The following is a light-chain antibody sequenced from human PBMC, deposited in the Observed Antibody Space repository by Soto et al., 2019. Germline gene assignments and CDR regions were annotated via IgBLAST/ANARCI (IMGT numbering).Light chain of an antibody. J-gene: IGKJ1*01. Sequence: EIVLTQSPGTLSLSPGERATLSCRASQSVSSSYLAWYQQKPGQAPRLLIYGASSRATGIPDRFSGSGSGTEFTLTISSLQSEDSAVYYCQQYGDSPWTFGQGTKVDIK. CDR3: QQYGDSPWT. CDR1: QSVSSSY. V-gene: IGKV3-20*01. CDR2: GAS.